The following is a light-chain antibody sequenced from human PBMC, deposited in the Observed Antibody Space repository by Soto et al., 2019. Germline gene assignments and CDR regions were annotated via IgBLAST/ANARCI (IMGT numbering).Light chain of an antibody. CDR2: STS. V-gene: IGKV3-20*01. CDR3: QQYGSSLWT. CDR1: QSVSTPY. J-gene: IGKJ1*01. Sequence: ENVLTQSPGTLSLSPGERATLSCRASQSVSTPYLAWYQQKPGQAPRLLIYSTSTRASGIPDRFSGSGSGTDFTLNISRLEPEDFAVYYCQQYGSSLWTVGQGTKVEIK.